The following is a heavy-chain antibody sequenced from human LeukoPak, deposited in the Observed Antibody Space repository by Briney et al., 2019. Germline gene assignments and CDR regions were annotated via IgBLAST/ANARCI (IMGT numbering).Heavy chain of an antibody. J-gene: IGHJ4*01. CDR1: GGSIGSFY. CDR3: ARQNGAYTGYDSFDY. CDR2: VLDSGST. Sequence: SETLSLTCTVSGGSIGSFYWSWIRQPPGKTLEWIANVLDSGSTNYNPSLTSRVTVSVDTSKNQFSLRLSSVTVSDTAVYYCARQNGAYTGYDSFDYWGQGTLLTVSS. V-gene: IGHV4-59*08. D-gene: IGHD5-12*01.